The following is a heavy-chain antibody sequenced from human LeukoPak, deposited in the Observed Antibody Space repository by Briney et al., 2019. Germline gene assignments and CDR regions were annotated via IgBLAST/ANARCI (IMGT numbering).Heavy chain of an antibody. V-gene: IGHV1-18*01. J-gene: IGHJ4*02. CDR3: ATSYDSSGYRYFDY. D-gene: IGHD3-22*01. CDR1: GYTFTSYG. Sequence: ASVKVSCKASGYTFTSYGISWVRQAPGQGPEWMGWISAYNGNTTYAQKRKGSVTITTDTSTSTAYMELRSLRSDDTAVYYCATSYDSSGYRYFDYWGQGTLVTVSS. CDR2: ISAYNGNT.